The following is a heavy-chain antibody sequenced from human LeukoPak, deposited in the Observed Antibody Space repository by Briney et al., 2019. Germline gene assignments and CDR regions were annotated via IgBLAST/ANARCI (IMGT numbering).Heavy chain of an antibody. CDR3: ARLIVVAGTWYFDY. J-gene: IGHJ4*02. CDR2: IYYSGST. CDR1: GGSISSYY. V-gene: IGHV4-59*08. Sequence: SETLSLTCTVSGGSISSYYWSWIRQPPGKGLEWIGYIYYSGSTNYNPSLKSRVTISVDTSKNQFSLKLSSVTAAETAVYYCARLIVVAGTWYFDYWAQGTLVTVSS. D-gene: IGHD6-19*01.